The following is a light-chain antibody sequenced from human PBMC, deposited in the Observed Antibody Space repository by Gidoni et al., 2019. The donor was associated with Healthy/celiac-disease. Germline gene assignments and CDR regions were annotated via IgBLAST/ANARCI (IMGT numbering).Light chain of an antibody. V-gene: IGKV4-1*01. CDR3: QQYYRPPFT. CDR1: QSVLYSSNNKNY. Sequence: DIVMTQSQDYLAVSLGERATINCKSSQSVLYSSNNKNYLAWYQQKPAQPPKLLIYWASTRESGVPDRFSGSGSATDFTRTISTLQAYAVAVYYCQQYYRPPFTFGPGTTVEIK. J-gene: IGKJ3*01. CDR2: WAS.